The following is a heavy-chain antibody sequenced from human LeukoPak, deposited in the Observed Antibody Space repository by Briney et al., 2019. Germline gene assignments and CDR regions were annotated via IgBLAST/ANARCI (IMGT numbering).Heavy chain of an antibody. D-gene: IGHD3-10*01. Sequence: GGSLRLSCAASGFPFSDDWMSWVRQAPGKGLEWVGRIKKKGDGGTTDYAAPVKGRFTISRDDSKNMLYLEMNNLRIEDTAVYYCTTVTMVRDYDYWGQGTLVTVSS. J-gene: IGHJ4*02. V-gene: IGHV3-15*01. CDR2: IKKKGDGGTT. CDR1: GFPFSDDW. CDR3: TTVTMVRDYDY.